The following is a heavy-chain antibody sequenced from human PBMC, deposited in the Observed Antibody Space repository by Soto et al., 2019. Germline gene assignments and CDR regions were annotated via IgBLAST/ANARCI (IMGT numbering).Heavy chain of an antibody. CDR2: IIPILGIA. D-gene: IGHD1-26*01. CDR3: ARSLSPSSFDY. J-gene: IGHJ4*02. CDR1: GGTFSSYT. Sequence: GASVKVSCKASGGTFSSYTISWVRQAPGQGLEWMGRIIPILGIANYAQKFQGRVTITADKSTSTAYMELSSLRSEDTAVYYCARSLSPSSFDYWGQGTLVTVSS. V-gene: IGHV1-69*02.